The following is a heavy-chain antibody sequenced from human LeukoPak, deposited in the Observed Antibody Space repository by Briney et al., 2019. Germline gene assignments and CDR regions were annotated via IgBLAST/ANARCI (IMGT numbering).Heavy chain of an antibody. CDR3: AKDRYYYGSGSPGWFDP. Sequence: GGSLRLSCAASGFTFSSYGMHWVRQAPGKGLELVAVISYDGSNKYYADSVKGRFTISRDNSKNTLYLQMNSLRAEDTAVYYCAKDRYYYGSGSPGWFDPWGQGTLVTVSS. CDR2: ISYDGSNK. V-gene: IGHV3-30*18. D-gene: IGHD3-10*01. J-gene: IGHJ5*02. CDR1: GFTFSSYG.